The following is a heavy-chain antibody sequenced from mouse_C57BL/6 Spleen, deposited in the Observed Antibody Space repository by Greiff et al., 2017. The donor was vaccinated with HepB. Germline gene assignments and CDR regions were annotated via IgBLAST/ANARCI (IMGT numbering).Heavy chain of an antibody. Sequence: QVHVKQSGAELVRPGASVTLSCKASGYTFTDYEMHWVKQTPVHGLEWIGAIDPETGGTAYNQKFKGKAILTADKSSGTAYMELRSLTSEDSAVYYCTRPDYWGQGTTLTVSS. CDR1: GYTFTDYE. CDR3: TRPDY. J-gene: IGHJ2*01. V-gene: IGHV1-15*01. CDR2: IDPETGGT.